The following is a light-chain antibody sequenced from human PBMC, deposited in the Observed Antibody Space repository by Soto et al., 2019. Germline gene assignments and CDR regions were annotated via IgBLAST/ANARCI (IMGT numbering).Light chain of an antibody. J-gene: IGLJ2*01. CDR3: SSYPSSSTVV. V-gene: IGLV2-14*01. Sequence: QSVLTQPASVSGSPGQSITISCTGTSSDVGGYNYVSWYQQHPGKAPKLMIYDVSNRPSGVSNRFSGSKSGNTASLTISGFQAEDEADYYCSSYPSSSTVVFGGGTKLTVL. CDR1: SSDVGGYNY. CDR2: DVS.